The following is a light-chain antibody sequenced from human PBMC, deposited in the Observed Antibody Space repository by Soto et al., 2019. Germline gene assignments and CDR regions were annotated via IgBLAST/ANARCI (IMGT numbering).Light chain of an antibody. V-gene: IGLV4-69*01. CDR3: QSWGTGTVV. J-gene: IGLJ2*01. CDR1: RGHSSYA. Sequence: QLVLTQSPSASASLGASVKLTCTLSRGHSSYAIAWHQQQPEKGPRYLMRLKSDGSHIKGDGIPDRFSGSTSGAERYLTISSLQSEDEADYYCQSWGTGTVVFGGGTKLTVL. CDR2: LKSDGSH.